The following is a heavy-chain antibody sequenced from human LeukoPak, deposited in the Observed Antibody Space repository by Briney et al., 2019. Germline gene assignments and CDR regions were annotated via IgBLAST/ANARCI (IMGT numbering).Heavy chain of an antibody. CDR1: GYTFTGYY. J-gene: IGHJ5*02. Sequence: ASVKVSCKASGYTFTGYYVNWVRQAPGQGLEWIGWIHPNSGGTFYAQKFQGRVTMTRDTSITTAYMELNRLTYDDTAMYYCARTRLKAASSPGNWFDPWGQGTLLTVSS. CDR3: ARTRLKAASSPGNWFDP. CDR2: IHPNSGGT. V-gene: IGHV1-2*02. D-gene: IGHD2-15*01.